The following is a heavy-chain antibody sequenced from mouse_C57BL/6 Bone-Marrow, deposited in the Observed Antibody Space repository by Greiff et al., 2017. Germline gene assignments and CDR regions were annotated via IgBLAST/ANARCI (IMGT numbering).Heavy chain of an antibody. D-gene: IGHD1-1*01. J-gene: IGHJ2*01. CDR1: GFNIKDYY. CDR2: IDPEDGDT. Sequence: EVQLQQSGAELVRPGASVKLSCTASGFNIKDYYMHWVKQRPEQGLEWIGRIDPEDGDTAYAPKFQGKATMTADTSSNTAYLQLSSLTSEDTAVYYCTTAAFYGSSPSYFDYGGQGTTLTVSS. V-gene: IGHV14-1*01. CDR3: TTAAFYGSSPSYFDY.